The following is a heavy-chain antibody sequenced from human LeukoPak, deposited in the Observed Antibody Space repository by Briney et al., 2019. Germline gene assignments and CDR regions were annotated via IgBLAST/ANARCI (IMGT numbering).Heavy chain of an antibody. Sequence: GGSLRLSCAVSGFTFRSYAMSWVRQAPGKGPEWVSVISSSGGSTNCADSVKGRFTISRDNSKNTLFLQMDSLRAEDTAVYYCAKGLYSSGWYFDYWGQGTLVTVSS. CDR1: GFTFRSYA. J-gene: IGHJ4*02. D-gene: IGHD6-19*01. CDR3: AKGLYSSGWYFDY. V-gene: IGHV3-23*01. CDR2: ISSSGGST.